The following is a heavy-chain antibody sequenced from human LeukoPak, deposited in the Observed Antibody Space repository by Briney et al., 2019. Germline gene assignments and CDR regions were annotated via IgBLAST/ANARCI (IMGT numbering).Heavy chain of an antibody. Sequence: KASETLSLTCAVSGDSISSSHWWTWIRQPPGKGLEWIGEIHHSGNTDYNPSLKSRVTISLDKSKNEFSLQMRSVTAADTDFYYCARDQSVRSWYFDSWGQGALVTVSS. D-gene: IGHD6-13*01. CDR3: ARDQSVRSWYFDS. J-gene: IGHJ4*02. CDR2: IHHSGNT. CDR1: GDSISSSHW. V-gene: IGHV4-4*02.